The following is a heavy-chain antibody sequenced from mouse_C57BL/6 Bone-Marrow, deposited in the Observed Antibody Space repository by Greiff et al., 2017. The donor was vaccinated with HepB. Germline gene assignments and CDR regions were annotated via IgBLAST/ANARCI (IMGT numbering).Heavy chain of an antibody. CDR3: TRGYYYGSFFMDY. J-gene: IGHJ4*01. V-gene: IGHV5-9-1*02. D-gene: IGHD1-1*01. CDR1: GFTFSSYA. Sequence: EVQRVESGEGLVKPGGSLKLSCAASGFTFSSYAMSWVRQTPEKRLEWVAYISSGGDYIYYADTVKGRFTISRDNARNTLYLQMSSLKSEDTAMYYYTRGYYYGSFFMDYWGQGTSVTVSS. CDR2: ISSGGDYI.